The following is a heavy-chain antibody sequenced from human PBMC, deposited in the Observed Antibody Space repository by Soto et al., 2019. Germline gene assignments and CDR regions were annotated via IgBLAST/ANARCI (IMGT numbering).Heavy chain of an antibody. CDR2: ISGSGGST. J-gene: IGHJ3*02. Sequence: LSLTCTVSGGSISSGGYYWSWIRQHPGKGLEWVSAISGSGGSTYYADSVKGRFTISRDNAKNSLYLQMNSLRAEDTAVYYCAANRYDTDQGLSDAFNIWGQGTMVTVSS. CDR1: GGSISSGGYY. V-gene: IGHV3-11*04. D-gene: IGHD3-22*01. CDR3: AANRYDTDQGLSDAFNI.